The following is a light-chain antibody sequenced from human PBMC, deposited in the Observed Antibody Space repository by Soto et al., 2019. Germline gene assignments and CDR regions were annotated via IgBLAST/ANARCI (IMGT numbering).Light chain of an antibody. CDR1: SSDVGSYNL. CDR3: CSYAGSSTLK. V-gene: IGLV2-23*01. CDR2: EGS. J-gene: IGLJ2*01. Sequence: QSALTQPASVSGSPGQSITISCTGTSSDVGSYNLVSWYQQYPGKAPKLMIYEGSKRPSGVSNRFSGSKSGNTASLTISGLQAEDEADYYCCSYAGSSTLKIGGGTKLTVL.